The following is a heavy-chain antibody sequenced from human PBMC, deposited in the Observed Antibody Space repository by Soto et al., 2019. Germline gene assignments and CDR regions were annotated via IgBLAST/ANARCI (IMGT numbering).Heavy chain of an antibody. CDR3: ASSASPDAY. J-gene: IGHJ4*02. D-gene: IGHD1-26*01. CDR2: INSGSTSV. V-gene: IGHV3-48*01. Sequence: EVQLVESGGGLVQPGGSLRLSCVASGFTFSSYNMNWVRQAPGKGLEWISYINSGSTSVFYADSVKGRFTISRDNATKSLYLQMNSLRAEDTAVYYCASSASPDAYWGQETLVTFSS. CDR1: GFTFSSYN.